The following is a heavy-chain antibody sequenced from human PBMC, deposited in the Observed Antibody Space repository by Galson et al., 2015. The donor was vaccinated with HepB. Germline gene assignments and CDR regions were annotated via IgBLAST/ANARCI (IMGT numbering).Heavy chain of an antibody. J-gene: IGHJ4*02. D-gene: IGHD2-2*01. CDR1: GFIFSGSA. CDR2: IRSKANYYAT. CDR3: IRLGDLSGYSSR. Sequence: SLRLSCAASGFIFSGSAIDWVRLASGKGPEWVGRIRSKANYYATLYVPSLKGRFTISRDDSKNMAYLHMRSLKTEDTAVYYCIRLGDLSGYSSRWGQGTLVTVSS. V-gene: IGHV3-73*01.